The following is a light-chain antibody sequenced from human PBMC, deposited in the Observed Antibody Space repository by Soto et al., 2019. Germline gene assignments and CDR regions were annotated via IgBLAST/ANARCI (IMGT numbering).Light chain of an antibody. CDR1: SSDVGGYNS. CDR3: RSYTTSSTLV. Sequence: QSALTQPASVSGSPGQSITISCTGTSSDVGGYNSVSWYQQHPGKAPKLMIYDVSNRPSGVSDRFSGSKSANTASLTVSGLQAEDEADYYCRSYTTSSTLVFGGGTKLTVL. CDR2: DVS. V-gene: IGLV2-14*01. J-gene: IGLJ2*01.